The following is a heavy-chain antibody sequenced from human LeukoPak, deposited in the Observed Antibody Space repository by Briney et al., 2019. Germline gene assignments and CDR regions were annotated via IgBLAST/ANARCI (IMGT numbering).Heavy chain of an antibody. V-gene: IGHV3-66*01. CDR3: ARDRVSSWYYFDY. Sequence: GGSLRLSCAASGFTFTNYNMNWVRQAPGKGLEWVSVIYGGSRTLYSDSVKGRFTISRDISKNTVYLQMSNLRAEDMAVYYCARDRVSSWYYFDYWGQGTLVTVSS. J-gene: IGHJ4*02. CDR1: GFTFTNYN. D-gene: IGHD6-13*01. CDR2: IYGGSRT.